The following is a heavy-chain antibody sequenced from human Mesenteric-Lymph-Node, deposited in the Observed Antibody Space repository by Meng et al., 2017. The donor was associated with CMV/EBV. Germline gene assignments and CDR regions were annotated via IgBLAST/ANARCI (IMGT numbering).Heavy chain of an antibody. V-gene: IGHV4-30-4*08. CDR2: INHSGTT. J-gene: IGHJ4*02. CDR3: ARYGIYYYDSSGYSGFDS. CDR1: GGSISSGDYY. Sequence: LRLSCTVSGGSISSGDYYWSWIRQPPGKGLEWIGEINHSGTTNYNPSLKSRVSISVDTSKTQFSLKLSSVTSADTAVYYCARYGIYYYDSSGYSGFDSWGQGTLVTVSS. D-gene: IGHD3-22*01.